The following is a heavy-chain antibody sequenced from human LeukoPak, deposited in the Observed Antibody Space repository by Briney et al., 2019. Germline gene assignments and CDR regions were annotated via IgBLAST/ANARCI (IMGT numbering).Heavy chain of an antibody. V-gene: IGHV4-4*02. CDR1: GGSISSSNW. J-gene: IGHJ4*02. CDR3: ASGLRYSSGWYYFDY. CDR2: IYHSGST. Sequence: PSETLSLTCTVSGGSISSSNWWSWVRQPPGKGLEWIGEIYHSGSTNYNPSLKSRVTISVDKSKNQFSLKLSSVTAVDTAVYYCASGLRYSSGWYYFDYWGQGTLVTVSS. D-gene: IGHD6-19*01.